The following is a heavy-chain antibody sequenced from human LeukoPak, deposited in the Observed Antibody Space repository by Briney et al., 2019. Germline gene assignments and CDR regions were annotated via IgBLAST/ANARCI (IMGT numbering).Heavy chain of an antibody. CDR1: GFTFSSYA. V-gene: IGHV3-30*04. Sequence: GRSLRLSCAASGFTFSSYAMHWVRQAPGKGLEWVAVISYDGSNKYYADSVKGRFTISRDNSKNTLCLQMNSLRAEDTAVYYCARDSLRLVVVPAAMLGAFDIWGQGTMVTVSS. D-gene: IGHD2-2*01. CDR2: ISYDGSNK. J-gene: IGHJ3*02. CDR3: ARDSLRLVVVPAAMLGAFDI.